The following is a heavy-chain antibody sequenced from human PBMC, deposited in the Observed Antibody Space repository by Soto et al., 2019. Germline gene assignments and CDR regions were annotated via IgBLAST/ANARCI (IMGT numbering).Heavy chain of an antibody. D-gene: IGHD5-18*01. Sequence: EVQLLESGGGLVQPGGSLRLSCAASGFTFSSYAMSWVRQAPGKGLEWVSAISGSGGSTYYADSVKGRFTISRDNSKNTLYLQMNSLRAEDTAVYDCPKERYSYGYVACFDSWGQGTLVTVSS. CDR3: PKERYSYGYVACFDS. CDR1: GFTFSSYA. V-gene: IGHV3-23*01. CDR2: ISGSGGST. J-gene: IGHJ4*02.